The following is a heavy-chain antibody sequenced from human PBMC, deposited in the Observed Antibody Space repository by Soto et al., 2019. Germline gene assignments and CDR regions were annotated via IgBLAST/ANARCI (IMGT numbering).Heavy chain of an antibody. CDR3: ARGHWNYRGSWFDP. Sequence: GSLRLSCAASRFTFSSYGMHWVRQAPGKGLEWVAVISYDGSNKYYADSVKGRFTISRDNSKNKLYLQMNSLRAEDTAVYYCARGHWNYRGSWFDPWGQGTLVTVSS. CDR1: RFTFSSYG. CDR2: ISYDGSNK. J-gene: IGHJ5*02. V-gene: IGHV3-30*03. D-gene: IGHD1-7*01.